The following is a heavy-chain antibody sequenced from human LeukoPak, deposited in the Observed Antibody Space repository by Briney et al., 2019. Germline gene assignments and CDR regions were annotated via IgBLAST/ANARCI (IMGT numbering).Heavy chain of an antibody. CDR3: ARDRAYYCSSTSCSPFDY. Sequence: PSETLSLTCTVSGGSISSSSYYWGWIRQPPGKGLEWIGSIYYSGSTYYNPSLKSRVTISVDTSKNQFSLKLSSVTAADTAVYYCARDRAYYCSSTSCSPFDYWGQGTLVTVSS. CDR2: IYYSGST. V-gene: IGHV4-39*07. J-gene: IGHJ4*02. D-gene: IGHD2-2*01. CDR1: GGSISSSSYY.